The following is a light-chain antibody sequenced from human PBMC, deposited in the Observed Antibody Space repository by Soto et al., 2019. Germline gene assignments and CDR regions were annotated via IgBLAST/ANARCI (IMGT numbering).Light chain of an antibody. Sequence: QSALTQPASVSGSPGQSITISCTGTSSDIGSNNYVSWFQQRPGKAPTLIIYEVSNRPSGVSNHFSGSKSGNTASLTISGLLPEDEAEYHCSSYTTTTRLFGGGTKLTVL. J-gene: IGLJ3*02. CDR2: EVS. CDR1: SSDIGSNNY. CDR3: SSYTTTTRL. V-gene: IGLV2-14*01.